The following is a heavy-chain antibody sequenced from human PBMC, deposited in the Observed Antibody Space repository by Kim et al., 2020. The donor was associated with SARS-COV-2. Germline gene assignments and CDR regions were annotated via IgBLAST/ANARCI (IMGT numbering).Heavy chain of an antibody. CDR2: VYYIGTT. J-gene: IGHJ6*02. CDR1: GGSINNGAYY. Sequence: SETLSLTCTVSGGSINNGAYYWGWIRQPPGKGLEWIGNVYYIGTTYYNPSLKSRVNASVDTSKKQFSLKLTSVTAADTAVYYCAGLSRNLDWSRAGVDVWGQGTTVTVSS. V-gene: IGHV4-39*07. D-gene: IGHD3-9*01. CDR3: AGLSRNLDWSRAGVDV.